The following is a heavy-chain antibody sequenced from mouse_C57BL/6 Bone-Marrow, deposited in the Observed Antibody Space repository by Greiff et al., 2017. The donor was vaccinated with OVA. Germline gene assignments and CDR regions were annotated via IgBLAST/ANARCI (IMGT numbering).Heavy chain of an antibody. D-gene: IGHD3-1*01. V-gene: IGHV1-18*01. J-gene: IGHJ3*01. CDR1: GYTFTDYN. CDR3: ARRFWGFWFAY. CDR2: INPNNGGT. Sequence: EVQLQQSGPELVKPGASVKIPCKASGYTFTDYNMDWVKQSHGKSLEWIGDINPNNGGTIYNQKFKGKATLTVDKSSSTAYMELRSLTSEDTAVYYWARRFWGFWFAYWGQGTLVTVSA.